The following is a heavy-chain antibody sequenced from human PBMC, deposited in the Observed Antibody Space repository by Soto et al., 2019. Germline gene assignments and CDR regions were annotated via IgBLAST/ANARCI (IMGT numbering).Heavy chain of an antibody. D-gene: IGHD2-2*01. CDR3: ARDVPPSYCSSNSGYSYYYGMDV. J-gene: IGHJ6*02. CDR2: IWYDGSNK. Sequence: GGSLRLSCAASGFTFSSYGMHWVRQAPGKGLEWVAVIWYDGSNKYYADSVKGRFTISRDNSKNTLYLQMNSLRAEDTAVYYCARDVPPSYCSSNSGYSYYYGMDVWGQGTTVTVSS. V-gene: IGHV3-33*01. CDR1: GFTFSSYG.